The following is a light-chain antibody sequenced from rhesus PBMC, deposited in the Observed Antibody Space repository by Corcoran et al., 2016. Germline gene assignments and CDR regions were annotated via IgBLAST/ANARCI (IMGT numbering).Light chain of an antibody. J-gene: IGKJ1*01. V-gene: IGKV1-22*01. Sequence: DIQMTQSPSSLSASVGDTVTITCRASQSISSWLDWYHQKPGKAPNFLIYKASSLQSGVPSRVSGCGSGTDFTLTISSLQPEDFATYFCLQYSSGPWTFGQGTKVEI. CDR2: KAS. CDR1: QSISSW. CDR3: LQYSSGPWT.